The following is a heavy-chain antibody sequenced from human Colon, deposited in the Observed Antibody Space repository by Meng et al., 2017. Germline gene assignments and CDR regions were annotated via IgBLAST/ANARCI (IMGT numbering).Heavy chain of an antibody. CDR1: GGSISSSNW. V-gene: IGHV4-4*02. J-gene: IGHJ4*02. D-gene: IGHD6-19*01. CDR3: ASFPPPGKQWLVTDY. Sequence: QVQLQASGPGLVKPSGTLSLTGAVSGGSISSSNWWSWVRQPPGKGLEWIGEIYHSGSTNYNPSLKSRVTISVDKSKNQFSLKLSSVTAADTAVYYCASFPPPGKQWLVTDYWGQGTLVTVSS. CDR2: IYHSGST.